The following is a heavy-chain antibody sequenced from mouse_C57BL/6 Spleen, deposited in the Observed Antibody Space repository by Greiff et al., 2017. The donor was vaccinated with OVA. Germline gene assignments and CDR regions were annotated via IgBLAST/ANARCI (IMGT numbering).Heavy chain of an antibody. Sequence: EVQLVESGGGLVKPGGSLKLSCAASGFTFSSYTMSWVRQTPEKRLEWVATISGGGGNTYYPDSVKGRFTISRDNAKNTLYLQMSSLRSEDTALYYCARRGTGYYFDYWGQGTTLTVSS. D-gene: IGHD4-1*01. V-gene: IGHV5-9*01. J-gene: IGHJ2*01. CDR3: ARRGTGYYFDY. CDR1: GFTFSSYT. CDR2: ISGGGGNT.